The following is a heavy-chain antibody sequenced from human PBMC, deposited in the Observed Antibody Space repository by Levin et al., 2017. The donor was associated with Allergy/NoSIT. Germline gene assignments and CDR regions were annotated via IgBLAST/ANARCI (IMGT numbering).Heavy chain of an antibody. CDR3: ARDRGYSSGWYVPASAYYYYGMDV. Sequence: SETLSLTCAISGDSVSSNSAAWNWIRQSPSRGLEWLGRTYYRSKWYNDYAVSVKSRITINPDTSQNQFSLQLNSVTPEDTAVYYCARDRGYSSGWYVPASAYYYYGMDVWGQGTTVTVSS. J-gene: IGHJ6*02. D-gene: IGHD6-19*01. CDR1: GDSVSSNSAA. CDR2: TYYRSKWYN. V-gene: IGHV6-1*01.